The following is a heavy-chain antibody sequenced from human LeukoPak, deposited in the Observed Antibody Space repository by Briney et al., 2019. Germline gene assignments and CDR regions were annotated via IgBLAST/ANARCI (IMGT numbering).Heavy chain of an antibody. CDR1: GFTFSSYW. D-gene: IGHD7-27*01. V-gene: IGHV3-74*01. CDR3: AKDSAVPTGDSDY. J-gene: IGHJ4*02. CDR2: INRDGSRT. Sequence: GGSLRLSCAASGFTFSSYWMHWVRQAPGKGLVWVSRINRDGSRTNYADSVKGRFSISRDNAKNTLYLQMNSLRAEDTAVYYCAKDSAVPTGDSDYWGQGTLVTVSS.